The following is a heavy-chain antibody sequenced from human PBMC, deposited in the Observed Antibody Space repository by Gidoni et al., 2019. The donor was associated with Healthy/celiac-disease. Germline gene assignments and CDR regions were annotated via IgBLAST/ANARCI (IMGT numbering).Heavy chain of an antibody. CDR2: IYYSGST. J-gene: IGHJ5*02. CDR1: GGSISSNSYY. Sequence: QLQLQESGPGLVKPSETLSLTCPVSGGSISSNSYYWGWIRQPPGKGLEWIGSIYYSGSTSYNPSLKSRVTISVDTSKNQFSLRLSSVTAADTAVFYCARHGVRATGVVMDRFDPWGQGTLVTVSS. CDR3: ARHGVRATGVVMDRFDP. D-gene: IGHD2-8*01. V-gene: IGHV4-39*01.